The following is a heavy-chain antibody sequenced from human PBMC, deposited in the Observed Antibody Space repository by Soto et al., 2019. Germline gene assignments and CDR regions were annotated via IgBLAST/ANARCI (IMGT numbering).Heavy chain of an antibody. D-gene: IGHD3-10*01. J-gene: IGHJ4*02. CDR1: GGSISSYY. CDR3: ARGSGLYGLVIPFDY. Sequence: SETLSLTCTVSGGSISSYYWSRIRQPPGKGLEWIGYIYYSGSTNYNPSLKSRVTISVDTSKNQFSLKLSSVTAADTAVYYCARGSGLYGLVIPFDYWGQGTLVTVSS. V-gene: IGHV4-59*01. CDR2: IYYSGST.